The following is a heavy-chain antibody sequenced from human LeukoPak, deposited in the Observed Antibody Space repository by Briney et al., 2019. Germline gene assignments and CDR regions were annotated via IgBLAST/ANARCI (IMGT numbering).Heavy chain of an antibody. CDR2: IYSNGHI. CDR3: ARRHYGSGNIDS. CDR1: SDSISSSSYL. V-gene: IGHV4-39*01. D-gene: IGHD3-10*01. J-gene: IGHJ4*02. Sequence: SETLPLTCSVSSDSISSSSYLWVWVRQPPGKGLEWIGDIYSNGHISYNPSLKSRAAISVDTSKNQFSLNLSSVTAADTAVYYCARRHYGSGNIDSWGQGTLVTVSS.